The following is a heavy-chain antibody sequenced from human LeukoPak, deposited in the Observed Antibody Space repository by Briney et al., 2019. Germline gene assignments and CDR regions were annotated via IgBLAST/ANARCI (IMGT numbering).Heavy chain of an antibody. CDR2: INHSGST. J-gene: IGHJ6*03. D-gene: IGHD3-10*01. CDR3: ARRPTYYYGSGSYPYYYYMDV. V-gene: IGHV4-34*01. Sequence: SETLSLTCAVYGGSFSGYYWSWIRQPPGKGVEWVGEINHSGSTNYNPSLKRGVTISVDTSKNQFSLKLSSVTAADTAVYYCARRPTYYYGSGSYPYYYYMDVWGKGTTVTVSS. CDR1: GGSFSGYY.